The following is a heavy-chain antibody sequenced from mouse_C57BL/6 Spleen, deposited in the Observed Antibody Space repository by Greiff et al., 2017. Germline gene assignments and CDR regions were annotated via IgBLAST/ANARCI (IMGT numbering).Heavy chain of an antibody. V-gene: IGHV5-12*01. Sequence: EVKLMESGGGLVQPGGSLKLSCAASGFTFSDYYMYLVRQTPEKRLEWVAYISNGGGSTYYPDTVKGRFTISRDNAKNTLYLQMSRLKSEDTAMYYCARRPYGSSYSYFDVWGTGTTVTVSS. CDR3: ARRPYGSSYSYFDV. CDR2: ISNGGGST. D-gene: IGHD1-1*01. J-gene: IGHJ1*03. CDR1: GFTFSDYY.